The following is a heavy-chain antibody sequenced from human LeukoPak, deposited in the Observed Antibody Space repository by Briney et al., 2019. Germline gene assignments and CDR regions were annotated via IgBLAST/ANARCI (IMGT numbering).Heavy chain of an antibody. J-gene: IGHJ6*03. CDR3: ATGYRCSSSNCYGYYYCYMVV. CDR2: IIPIFGTA. D-gene: IGHD2-2*01. V-gene: IGHV1-69*13. CDR1: GGTFSSYA. Sequence: ASVKVSCKASGGTFSSYAISWVRQAPGQGLEWMGGIIPIFGTANYAQKFQGRVTITADESTSTAYMELSSLRSEDTAVYYCATGYRCSSSNCYGYYYCYMVVWGKGTTVTVSS.